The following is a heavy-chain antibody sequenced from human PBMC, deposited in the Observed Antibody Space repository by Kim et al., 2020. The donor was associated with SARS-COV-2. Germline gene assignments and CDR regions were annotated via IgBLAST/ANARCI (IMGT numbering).Heavy chain of an antibody. CDR1: GLNFPAFT. CDR2: VWNDAC. V-gene: IGHV3-33*08. CDR3: LAVNSCYSDYVVDV. J-gene: IGHJ6*02. Sequence: GGSLRLSCVVSGLNFPAFTMHWVRQAPGGGLDWVAVVWNDACYADSVEGRFTISRYNSKNTLYLQMSRLRGEGAGIYFFLAVNSCYSDYVVDVGCRGATV.